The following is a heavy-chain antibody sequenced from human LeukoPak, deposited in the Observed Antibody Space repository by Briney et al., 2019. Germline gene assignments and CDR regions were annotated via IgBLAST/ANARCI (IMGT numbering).Heavy chain of an antibody. Sequence: ASVKVSCKASGGTFSSYAISWVRQAPGQGLEWMGGIIPIFGTANYAQKFQGRVTITADESTSTAYMELSSLRSEDTAVYYCARDRSAAFDIWGQGTMVTVSS. CDR2: IIPIFGTA. CDR1: GGTFSSYA. J-gene: IGHJ3*02. V-gene: IGHV1-69*13. CDR3: ARDRSAAFDI.